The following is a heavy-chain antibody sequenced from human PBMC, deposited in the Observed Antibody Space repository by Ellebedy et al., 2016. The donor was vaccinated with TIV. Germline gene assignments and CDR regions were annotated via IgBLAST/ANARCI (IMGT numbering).Heavy chain of an antibody. Sequence: SQTLSLTCAISGDSVSSNSAAWHWIRQSASRGLEWLGRAYYRSKWYNDYAVSVKSRITINPDTSKNQFSLQLNSVTPEDTAVYYCAREKYNSGGGLDYWGQGTLVTVSS. CDR3: AREKYNSGGGLDY. J-gene: IGHJ4*02. D-gene: IGHD6-19*01. V-gene: IGHV6-1*01. CDR1: GDSVSSNSAA. CDR2: AYYRSKWYN.